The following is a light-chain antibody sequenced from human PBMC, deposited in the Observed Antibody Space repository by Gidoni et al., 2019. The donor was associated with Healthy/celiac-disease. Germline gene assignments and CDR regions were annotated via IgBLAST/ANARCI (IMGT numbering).Light chain of an antibody. J-gene: IGKJ1*01. CDR1: QSISSW. V-gene: IGKV1-5*03. CDR2: KAS. CDR3: QQYNSYSWT. Sequence: DLQLTQSPSTLSASVGDRVTITCRASQSISSWLAWYQQKPGKAPKLLIYKASSLESGVPSRVSGSGSGTEFTLTSSSLQHDDFATYYCQQYNSYSWTFXXXTKVEIK.